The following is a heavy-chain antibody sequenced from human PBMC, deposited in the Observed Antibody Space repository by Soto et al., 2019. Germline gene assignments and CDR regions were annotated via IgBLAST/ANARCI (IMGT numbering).Heavy chain of an antibody. CDR1: GGSFSGYY. D-gene: IGHD3-10*01. CDR3: VRGRGVRGVDSEPDYYYYYMDV. V-gene: IGHV4-34*01. CDR2: INHSGST. J-gene: IGHJ6*03. Sequence: PSETLSLTCAVYGGSFSGYYWSWIRQPPGKGLEWIGEINHSGSTNYNPSLKSRVTISVDTSKNQFSLKLSSVTAADTAVYYCVRGRGVRGVDSEPDYYYYYMDVWGKGTTVTVSS.